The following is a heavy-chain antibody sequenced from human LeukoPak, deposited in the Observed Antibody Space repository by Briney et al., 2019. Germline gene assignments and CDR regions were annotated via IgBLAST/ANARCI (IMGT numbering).Heavy chain of an antibody. CDR3: ARSFSGRSGYYSD. J-gene: IGHJ4*02. CDR2: IYPGDSDT. V-gene: IGHV5-51*01. Sequence: GESLKISCKGSGYSFTTYWIAWVRQMPGKGLEWMGIIYPGDSDTRYSPSFQGQVTISADKSISTAYLQWSSLKASDTAMYYCARSFSGRSGYYSDWGQGTLVTVSS. CDR1: GYSFTTYW. D-gene: IGHD3-22*01.